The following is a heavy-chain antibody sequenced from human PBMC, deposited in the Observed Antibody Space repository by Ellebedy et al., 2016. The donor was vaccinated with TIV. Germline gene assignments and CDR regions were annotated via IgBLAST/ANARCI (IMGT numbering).Heavy chain of an antibody. CDR2: IPKDGNPK. V-gene: IGHV3-30*04. CDR3: ARDRGWGMDV. J-gene: IGHJ6*02. Sequence: GESLKISCAASGFTFSSYAMSWVRQAPGKGLEWVALIPKDGNPKYYADSVKGRFTTSRDNAKNTAYLQMNSLRPEDTAMYYCARDRGWGMDVWGQGTTVTVSS. CDR1: GFTFSSYA.